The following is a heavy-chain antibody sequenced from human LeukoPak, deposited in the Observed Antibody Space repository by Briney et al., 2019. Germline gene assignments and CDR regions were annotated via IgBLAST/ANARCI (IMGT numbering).Heavy chain of an antibody. D-gene: IGHD3-9*01. CDR2: IIPIFGTA. J-gene: IGHJ5*02. Sequence: SVKVSCKASGGTFSSYAISWVRQAPGQGLEWMGGIIPIFGTANYAQKFQGRVTITADESTSTAYMELSSLRSEDTAVYYCAREVGSDILTGFNWFDPWGQGTLVTVSS. V-gene: IGHV1-69*13. CDR3: AREVGSDILTGFNWFDP. CDR1: GGTFSSYA.